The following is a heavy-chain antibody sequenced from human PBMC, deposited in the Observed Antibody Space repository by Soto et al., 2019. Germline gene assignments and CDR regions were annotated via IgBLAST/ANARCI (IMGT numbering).Heavy chain of an antibody. D-gene: IGHD3-9*01. CDR3: ARVLALYDILTGYYSRPYYGMDV. Sequence: KPSETLSLTCTVSGGSISSYYWSWIRQPPGKGLEWIGYIYYSGSTNYNPSLKSRVTISVDTSKNQFSLKLSSVTAADTAVYYCARVLALYDILTGYYSRPYYGMDVWGQGTTVTVS. V-gene: IGHV4-59*01. CDR2: IYYSGST. CDR1: GGSISSYY. J-gene: IGHJ6*02.